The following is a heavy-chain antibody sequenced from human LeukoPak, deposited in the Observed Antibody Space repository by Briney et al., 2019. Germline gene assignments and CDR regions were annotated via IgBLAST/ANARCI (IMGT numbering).Heavy chain of an antibody. V-gene: IGHV1-2*02. CDR2: INPNSGGT. D-gene: IGHD6-6*01. CDR3: ARHGYSSSYFDY. J-gene: IGHJ4*02. CDR1: GYTFTGYY. Sequence: ASVKVSCKASGYTFTGYYMHCVRQAPGQGLEWMGWINPNSGGTNYAQKFQGRVTMTRDTSISTAYMELSRLRSDDTAVYYCARHGYSSSYFDYWGQGTLVTVSS.